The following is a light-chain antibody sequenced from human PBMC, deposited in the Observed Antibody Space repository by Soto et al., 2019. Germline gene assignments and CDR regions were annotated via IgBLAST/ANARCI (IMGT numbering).Light chain of an antibody. J-gene: IGLJ3*02. CDR1: TGAVTSGYY. Sequence: QAVVTQEPSLTVSPGGTVTLTCASSTGAVTSGYYPNWFQQKPGQAPRALIYSTSNKHPWTPARFSGSLLGGKAALTLSGVQPEDEAEYYCLLYDGGARVFGGGTKLTVL. CDR3: LLYDGGARV. V-gene: IGLV7-43*01. CDR2: STS.